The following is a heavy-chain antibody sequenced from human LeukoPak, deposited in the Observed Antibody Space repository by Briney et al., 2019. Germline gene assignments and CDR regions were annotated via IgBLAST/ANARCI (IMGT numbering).Heavy chain of an antibody. V-gene: IGHV1-18*01. CDR3: ARVYYYDSSGIWGWFDP. J-gene: IGHJ5*02. Sequence: GASVKVSCKASGYTFTSYGISWARQAPGQGLEWMGWISAYNGNTNYAQKLQGRVTMTTDTSTSTAYMELRSLRSDDTAVYYCARVYYYDSSGIWGWFDPWGQGTLVTVSS. CDR2: ISAYNGNT. D-gene: IGHD3-22*01. CDR1: GYTFTSYG.